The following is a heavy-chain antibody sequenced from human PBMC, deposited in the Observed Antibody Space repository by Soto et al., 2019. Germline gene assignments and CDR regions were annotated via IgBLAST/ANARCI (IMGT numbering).Heavy chain of an antibody. CDR2: IYSNGDT. Sequence: EVQLVETGGGLIQPGGSLRLSCAASGFSVGSNYMTWVRKSPGKGLEWVSLIYSNGDTDYEDSVKGRFSISRDNFKNTLDLQMNNLRAEDTAVYHGARKSDSSPVPEADGVWGRGTLVTVSS. V-gene: IGHV3-53*02. J-gene: IGHJ4*02. CDR1: GFSVGSNY. CDR3: ARKSDSSPVPEADGV. D-gene: IGHD2-8*01.